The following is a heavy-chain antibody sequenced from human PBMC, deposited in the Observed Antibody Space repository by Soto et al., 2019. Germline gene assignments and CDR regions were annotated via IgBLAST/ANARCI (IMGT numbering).Heavy chain of an antibody. CDR2: ISGSGGST. Sequence: GGSLRLSCAASGFTFSSYAMSWVRQAPGKGLEWVSAISGSGGSTYYADSVKGRFTISRDNSKNTLYLQMNSLRAEDTAVYYCAKGGGEDIVVVPAAMMRFDYWGQGTLVTVSS. CDR1: GFTFSSYA. J-gene: IGHJ4*02. D-gene: IGHD2-2*01. V-gene: IGHV3-23*01. CDR3: AKGGGEDIVVVPAAMMRFDY.